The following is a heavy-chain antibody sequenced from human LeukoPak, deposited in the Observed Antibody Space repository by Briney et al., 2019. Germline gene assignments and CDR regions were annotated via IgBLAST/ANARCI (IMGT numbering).Heavy chain of an antibody. V-gene: IGHV5-51*01. D-gene: IGHD6-19*01. CDR2: IYPRDSTA. J-gene: IGHJ3*01. Sequence: GESLKISCKASGYNFNNYWIGWVRQVPGRGLEWMGIIYPRDSTARYSPSFEGQVTISVDKSISTAYLQWSSLKASDTAIYYCARGGTGWYSAFDVWGPGTMVTVSS. CDR1: GYNFNNYW. CDR3: ARGGTGWYSAFDV.